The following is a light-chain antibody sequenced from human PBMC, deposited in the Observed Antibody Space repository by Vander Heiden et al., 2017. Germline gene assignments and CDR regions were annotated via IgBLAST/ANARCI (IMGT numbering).Light chain of an antibody. Sequence: QSALTQPASVSGSPGQSITISCTGTSSDVGGYTYVSWYQQHPGKAPKLMIYEVSNRPSGVSNRFSGSKSGNTASLTISGLQAEDEADYYCSSYTSSSTPLWVFGGGTKLTVL. V-gene: IGLV2-14*01. J-gene: IGLJ3*02. CDR3: SSYTSSSTPLWV. CDR1: SSDVGGYTY. CDR2: EVS.